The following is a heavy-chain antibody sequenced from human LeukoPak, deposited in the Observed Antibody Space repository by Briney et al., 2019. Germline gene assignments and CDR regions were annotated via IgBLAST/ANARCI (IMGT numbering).Heavy chain of an antibody. D-gene: IGHD4-11*01. CDR3: AKAPLRKKYGNAEYYFDS. Sequence: PGGSLRLSCAASGFSFRTYGMHWVRQAPGKGLEWVAVISNDGNNQFYAESVKGRLTISRDNPKNTLYLQMNSLRGEDTAVYYCAKAPLRKKYGNAEYYFDSWGQGTLVTVSS. CDR1: GFSFRTYG. CDR2: ISNDGNNQ. J-gene: IGHJ4*02. V-gene: IGHV3-30*18.